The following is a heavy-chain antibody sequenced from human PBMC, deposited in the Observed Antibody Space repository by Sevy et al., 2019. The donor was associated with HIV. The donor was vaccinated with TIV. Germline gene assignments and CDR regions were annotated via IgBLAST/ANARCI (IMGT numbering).Heavy chain of an antibody. D-gene: IGHD3-22*01. CDR1: GFTFSNYA. V-gene: IGHV3-33*01. CDR3: ARGGYYYDNAAYYALDS. Sequence: GGSLILSCAATGFTFSNYAMHWVRQAPGKGMEWVAIIWSDGAYQYHGDSVKGRFTISRDNSKNTLYLQMNNVRVEDTAVYYCARGGYYYDNAAYYALDSWGQRTLVTVSS. J-gene: IGHJ4*02. CDR2: IWSDGAYQ.